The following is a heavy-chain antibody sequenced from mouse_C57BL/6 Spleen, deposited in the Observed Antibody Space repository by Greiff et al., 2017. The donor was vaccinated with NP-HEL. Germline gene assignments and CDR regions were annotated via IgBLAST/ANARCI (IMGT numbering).Heavy chain of an antibody. J-gene: IGHJ2*01. CDR1: GFTFSSYA. CDR3: ARRGDYEYYFDY. Sequence: EVKLVESGGGLVKPGGSLKLSCAASGFTFSSYAMSWVRQTPEKRLEWVATISDGGSYTYYPDNVKGRFTISRDNAKNNLYLHMSHLKSEDTAMYYCARRGDYEYYFDYWGQGTTLTVSS. D-gene: IGHD2-4*01. V-gene: IGHV5-4*03. CDR2: ISDGGSYT.